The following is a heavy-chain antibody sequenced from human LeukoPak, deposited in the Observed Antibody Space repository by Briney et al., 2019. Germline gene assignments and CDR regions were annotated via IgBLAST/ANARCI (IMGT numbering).Heavy chain of an antibody. J-gene: IGHJ4*02. CDR3: ARDIVVVAATSPFDY. V-gene: IGHV1-18*01. CDR1: VYTFTSYG. CDR2: ISAYNGNT. D-gene: IGHD2-15*01. Sequence: GASVKVSCKPSVYTFTSYGINWVRQAPGQGLAWMGWISAYNGNTNYAQKLQGRVTITTDTSTSTAYMELRSLRSDDTAVYYFARDIVVVAATSPFDYWGQGTLVTVSS.